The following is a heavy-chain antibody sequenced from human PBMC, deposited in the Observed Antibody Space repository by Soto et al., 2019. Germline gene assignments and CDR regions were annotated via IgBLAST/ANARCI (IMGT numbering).Heavy chain of an antibody. CDR2: INPKSGGT. Sequence: SVKVSFKASGYTFPGCYMHGVGQAGLQGRDGMGWINPKSGGTMYPQKFQGRVTMTWDTSISTAYMALTRLRSDDTAVYYCARDLAKGGGSAGFDYWGQGTLVTVSS. J-gene: IGHJ4*02. CDR1: GYTFPGCY. CDR3: ARDLAKGGGSAGFDY. V-gene: IGHV1-2*02. D-gene: IGHD1-26*01.